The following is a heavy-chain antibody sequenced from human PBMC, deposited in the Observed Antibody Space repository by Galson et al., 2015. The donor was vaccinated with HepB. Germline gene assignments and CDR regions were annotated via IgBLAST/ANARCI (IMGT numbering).Heavy chain of an antibody. D-gene: IGHD3-9*01. J-gene: IGHJ4*02. CDR2: ISFTNNFI. CDR3: ARDARPRYGPLPGFLVFDY. Sequence: SLRLSCAASGFTFSGYSMNWVRQAPGKGLEWVSSISFTNNFINYADSVKGRFTISGDKAKNSLYLQMSSLRAEDTAVYYCARDARPRYGPLPGFLVFDYWGQGILVAVSS. V-gene: IGHV3-21*01. CDR1: GFTFSGYS.